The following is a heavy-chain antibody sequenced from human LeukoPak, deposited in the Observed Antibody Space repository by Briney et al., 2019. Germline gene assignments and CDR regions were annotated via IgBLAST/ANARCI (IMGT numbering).Heavy chain of an antibody. CDR3: ARDPRSGFPYNFNY. D-gene: IGHD3-3*01. J-gene: IGHJ4*02. Sequence: GGSLRLSCAASGFTFSTYGMHWVRQAPGQGLEWLAFIWYDGSNKYYAASVKGRFTISRDDSTNTLFLQMNSLRAEDTAVYYCARDPRSGFPYNFNYWGQGTMVTVSS. CDR1: GFTFSTYG. V-gene: IGHV3-33*02. CDR2: IWYDGSNK.